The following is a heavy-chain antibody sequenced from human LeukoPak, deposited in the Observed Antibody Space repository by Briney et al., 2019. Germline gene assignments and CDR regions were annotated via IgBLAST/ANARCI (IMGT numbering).Heavy chain of an antibody. CDR3: ARDRADGDDPFDL. V-gene: IGHV1-69*04. CDR1: GGTFSSHA. J-gene: IGHJ3*01. Sequence: GASVKASCKASGGTFSSHAISWVRQAPGQGLEWMGRIIPIIDITNYAQMFQGRVTITADKSTSTAYMELSSLRSEDTAVYYCARDRADGDDPFDLWGQGTLVTVSS. D-gene: IGHD3-10*01. CDR2: IIPIIDIT.